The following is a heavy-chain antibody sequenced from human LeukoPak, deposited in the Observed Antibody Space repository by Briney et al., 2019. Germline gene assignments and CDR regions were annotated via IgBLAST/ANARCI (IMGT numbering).Heavy chain of an antibody. Sequence: ASVKVSCKASGGTFSSYAISWVRQAPGQGLEWMGWMNPNSGNTGYAQKFQGRVTMTRNTSISTAYMELSSLRSEDTAVYYCARLPDYYDSSGSYWGQGTLVTVSS. CDR1: GGTFSSYA. J-gene: IGHJ4*02. CDR3: ARLPDYYDSSGSY. CDR2: MNPNSGNT. V-gene: IGHV1-8*02. D-gene: IGHD3-22*01.